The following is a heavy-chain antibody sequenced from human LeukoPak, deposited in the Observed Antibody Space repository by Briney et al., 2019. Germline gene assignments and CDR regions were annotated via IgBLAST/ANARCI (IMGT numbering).Heavy chain of an antibody. J-gene: IGHJ4*02. CDR1: GASISRSDYF. CDR2: IYYSGST. D-gene: IGHD4-17*01. Sequence: SETLSLTCTVSGASISRSDYFWGWIRQPPGKGLEGIGSIYYSGSTYYSPSLKGRVTISVGTSKNQFALTLTSVTAADTAVYYCARSSEYGDPFNYWGQGTLVTVSS. CDR3: ARSSEYGDPFNY. V-gene: IGHV4-39*01.